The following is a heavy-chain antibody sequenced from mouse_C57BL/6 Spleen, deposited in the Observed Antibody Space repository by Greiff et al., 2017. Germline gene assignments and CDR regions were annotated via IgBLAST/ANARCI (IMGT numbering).Heavy chain of an antibody. CDR3: ASSTGTFWFAY. CDR1: GFSLTSYG. J-gene: IGHJ3*01. Sequence: QVQLQQSGPGLVQPSQSLSITCTVSGFSLTSYGVHWVRQSPGKGLEWLGVIWSGGSTDYNAAFISRLSISKDNSKSQVFFKMNSLRADDTAIYYCASSTGTFWFAYWGQGTLVTVSA. D-gene: IGHD4-1*01. CDR2: IWSGGST. V-gene: IGHV2-2*01.